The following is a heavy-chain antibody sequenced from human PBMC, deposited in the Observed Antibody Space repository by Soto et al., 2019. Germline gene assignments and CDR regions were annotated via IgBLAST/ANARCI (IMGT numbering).Heavy chain of an antibody. V-gene: IGHV4-61*08. J-gene: IGHJ4*02. CDR1: GGSISSGDYY. D-gene: IGHD5-12*01. CDR2: IYYSGST. Sequence: PSETLSLTCTVSGGSISSGDYYWSWIRQPPGKGLEWIGYIYYSGSTNYNPSLKSRVTISVDTSKNQFSLKLSSVTAADTAVYYCARQWLTPLFDYWGQGTLVTVSS. CDR3: ARQWLTPLFDY.